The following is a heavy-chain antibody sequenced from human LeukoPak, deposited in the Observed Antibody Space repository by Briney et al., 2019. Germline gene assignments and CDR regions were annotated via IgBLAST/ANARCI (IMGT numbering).Heavy chain of an antibody. J-gene: IGHJ4*02. CDR3: ASDEHSSGGTGK. D-gene: IGHD6-19*01. CDR2: ISSSSGYM. Sequence: GGSLRLSCAASGFTFSSYSMNWVRQAPGKGLEWVSSISSSSGYMYYANSVKGRFTISRDNAKNSLYLQMNSLRAEDTAVYYCASDEHSSGGTGKWGQGTLVTVSS. CDR1: GFTFSSYS. V-gene: IGHV3-21*01.